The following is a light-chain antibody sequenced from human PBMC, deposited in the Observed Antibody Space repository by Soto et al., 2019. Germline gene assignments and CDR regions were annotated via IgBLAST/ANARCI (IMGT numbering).Light chain of an antibody. CDR3: CSYAGTNTWV. CDR2: DGS. Sequence: QSALTQPASVSGSPGQSITISCTGTSTNVGSSNFVSWYQQYPGKAPRLVIYDGSKRPSGVSIRFSGSKSGNTASLTISGLQTEDEADYSCCSYAGTNTWVFGGGTKVTVL. V-gene: IGLV2-23*01. CDR1: STNVGSSNF. J-gene: IGLJ2*01.